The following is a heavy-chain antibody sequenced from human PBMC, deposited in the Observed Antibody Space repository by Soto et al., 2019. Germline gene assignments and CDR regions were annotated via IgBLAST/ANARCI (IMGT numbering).Heavy chain of an antibody. V-gene: IGHV3-9*01. J-gene: IGHJ6*02. CDR1: GFTFDDYA. CDR2: ISWNSGSI. CDR3: AKDIDIVVVPAAIGGYGYGMDV. Sequence: GGSLRLSCAASGFTFDDYAMHWVRQAPGKGLEWVSGISWNSGSIGYADSVKGRFTISRDNAKNSLYLQMNSLRAEDTALYYCAKDIDIVVVPAAIGGYGYGMDVLGQGTTVTVSS. D-gene: IGHD2-2*01.